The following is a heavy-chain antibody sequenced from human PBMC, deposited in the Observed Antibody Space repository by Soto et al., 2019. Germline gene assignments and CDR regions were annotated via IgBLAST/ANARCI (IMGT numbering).Heavy chain of an antibody. V-gene: IGHV3-30*18. Sequence: QVQLAESGGGVVQPGRSLRLSCAASGFTFSNYGMHWVRQAPGKGLAWVAVISYDGSYKYYADSVKGRFTISRDNSKNTLYLQMNSLRAEDTAVYYCAKEYYYESSGYYYSYFDYWGQGTLVTVSS. J-gene: IGHJ4*02. CDR2: ISYDGSYK. CDR3: AKEYYYESSGYYYSYFDY. D-gene: IGHD3-22*01. CDR1: GFTFSNYG.